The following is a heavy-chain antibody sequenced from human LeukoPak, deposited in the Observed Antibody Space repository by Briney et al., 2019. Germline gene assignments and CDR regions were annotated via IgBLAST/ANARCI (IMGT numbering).Heavy chain of an antibody. J-gene: IGHJ6*03. V-gene: IGHV3-30*09. CDR1: GFMFSNSA. CDR2: ISFDGNNN. CDR3: ARDPKASGYYYYYMDV. D-gene: IGHD6-6*01. Sequence: PGGTLRLSCAASGFMFSNSAMYWVRQAPGKGLERVAVISFDGNNNYEADSVQGRFAVSRDNSKNTLYQQMDSLRVEDTAVYYCARDPKASGYYYYYMDVWGKGTTVIVSS.